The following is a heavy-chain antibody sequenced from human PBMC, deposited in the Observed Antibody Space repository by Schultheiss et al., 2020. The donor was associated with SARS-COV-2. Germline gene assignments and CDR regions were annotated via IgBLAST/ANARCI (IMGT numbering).Heavy chain of an antibody. CDR3: ARDRINSGSYIFWFDP. CDR1: GFTFSSYA. D-gene: IGHD1-26*01. CDR2: ISGSGGST. V-gene: IGHV3-23*01. J-gene: IGHJ5*02. Sequence: GGSLRLSCAASGFTFSSYAMSWVRQAPGKGLEWVSAISGSGGSTYYADSVKGRFTISRDNSKNTLYLQMNSLRAEDTAVYYCARDRINSGSYIFWFDPWGQGTLVTVSS.